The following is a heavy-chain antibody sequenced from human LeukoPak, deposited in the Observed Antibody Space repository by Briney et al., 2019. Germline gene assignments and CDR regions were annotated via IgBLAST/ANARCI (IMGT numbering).Heavy chain of an antibody. J-gene: IGHJ4*02. CDR3: ARVSTDILTGYLTFDY. Sequence: ASVEVSCKASGYTFTSYAMHWVRQAPGQRLEWMGWINAGNGNTKYSQKFQGRVTITRDTSASTAYMELSSLRSEDTAVYYCARVSTDILTGYLTFDYWGQGTLVTVSS. CDR1: GYTFTSYA. V-gene: IGHV1-3*01. CDR2: INAGNGNT. D-gene: IGHD3-9*01.